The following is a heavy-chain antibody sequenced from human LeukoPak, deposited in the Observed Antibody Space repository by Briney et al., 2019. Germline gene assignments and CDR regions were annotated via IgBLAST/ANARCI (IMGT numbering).Heavy chain of an antibody. Sequence: GGSLRLSCAASGFTVSSNYMSWVRQAPGKGLEWVSVIYSGGSTYYADSVKGRFTISRDNSKNTLYLQMNSLRAEDTAVYYCARALGSDSSGYYESYYMDGWGKGTTVTVSS. J-gene: IGHJ6*03. CDR3: ARALGSDSSGYYESYYMDG. CDR1: GFTVSSNY. CDR2: IYSGGST. D-gene: IGHD3-22*01. V-gene: IGHV3-53*01.